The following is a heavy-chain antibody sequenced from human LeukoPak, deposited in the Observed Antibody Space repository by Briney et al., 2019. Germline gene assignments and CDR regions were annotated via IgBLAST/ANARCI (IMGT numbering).Heavy chain of an antibody. CDR2: ISYDGSNK. D-gene: IGHD6-19*01. V-gene: IGHV3-30*18. CDR3: AKPGVAGTYYFDY. CDR1: GFTFSSYA. Sequence: PGGSLRLSCAASGFTFSSYAMSWVRQAPGKGLEWVAVISYDGSNKYYPDSVKGRFTISRDNSKNTLYLQMNSLRAEDTAVYYCAKPGVAGTYYFDYWGQGTLVTVSP. J-gene: IGHJ4*02.